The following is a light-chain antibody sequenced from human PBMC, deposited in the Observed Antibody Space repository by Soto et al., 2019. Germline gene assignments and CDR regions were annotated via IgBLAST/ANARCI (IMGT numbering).Light chain of an antibody. Sequence: EIVLTPSPGTLSLSPVERATLSCRASQSVSSSYLAWYQQRPGQAPRLLIYDASSRATGIPDRFRGSGSGTDFTLTISRLEPEDFAVYYCQQYGRSSITFGQGTRLEIK. V-gene: IGKV3-20*01. CDR3: QQYGRSSIT. CDR2: DAS. CDR1: QSVSSSY. J-gene: IGKJ5*01.